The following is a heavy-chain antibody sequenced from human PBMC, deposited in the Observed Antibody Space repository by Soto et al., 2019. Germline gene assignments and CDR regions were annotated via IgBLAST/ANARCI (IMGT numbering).Heavy chain of an antibody. Sequence: SQTVSRTAYVYKFSSYLIACLRQVPGKGLEWMGVIYPAASDARYSPSFQGQVTISVDNSISTAYLQWSSLKASDTAMYYCARVLRRCAMCDGGRST. CDR3: ARVLRRCAMCD. CDR1: VYKFSSYL. V-gene: IGHV5-51*01. D-gene: IGHD2-2*01. CDR2: IYPAASDA. J-gene: IGHJ2*01.